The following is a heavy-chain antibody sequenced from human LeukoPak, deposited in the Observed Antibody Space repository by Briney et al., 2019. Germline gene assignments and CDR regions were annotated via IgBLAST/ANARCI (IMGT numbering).Heavy chain of an antibody. V-gene: IGHV3-23*01. J-gene: IGHJ4*02. CDR2: ISGSGATT. D-gene: IGHD6-19*01. CDR1: GFTFSSYG. Sequence: GGSLRLSCAASGFTFSSYGMSWVRQAPGKGLEWVSIISGSGATTYYADSVKGRFTISRDNSKNTLYLQMNSLRAEDTAVYYCAKVMAVAGTGNRKFDYWGQGTLVTASS. CDR3: AKVMAVAGTGNRKFDY.